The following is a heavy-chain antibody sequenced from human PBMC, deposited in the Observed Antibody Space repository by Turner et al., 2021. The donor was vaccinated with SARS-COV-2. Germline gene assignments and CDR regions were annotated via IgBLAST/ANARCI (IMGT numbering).Heavy chain of an antibody. J-gene: IGHJ4*02. CDR1: GYTFTGYY. CDR3: AVEFREVAGTGGY. CDR2: INPNSGGT. V-gene: IGHV1-2*02. Sequence: QLQLVQSAAEEKKPGASVTVSFKASGYTFTGYYMHWVRQAHGQGLEWMGWINPNSGGTNYAQKLQGRVTMTRDTSISTGYMELSRLRSDDTAVYYCAVEFREVAGTGGYWGQGTLVTVSS. D-gene: IGHD6-19*01.